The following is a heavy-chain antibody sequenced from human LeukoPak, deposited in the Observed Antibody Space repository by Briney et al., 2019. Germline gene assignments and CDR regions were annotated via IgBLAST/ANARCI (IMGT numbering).Heavy chain of an antibody. J-gene: IGHJ6*03. V-gene: IGHV1-69*05. D-gene: IGHD2-2*01. Sequence: SVKVSCKASGGTFSSYAISWVRQAPGQGREWMGGIIPIFGTANYAQKFQGRVTITTDESTSTAYMELSSLRSEDTAVYYCASAACSSTSCYFPRNYYYYYMAVWGKGTTVTVSS. CDR3: ASAACSSTSCYFPRNYYYYYMAV. CDR2: IIPIFGTA. CDR1: GGTFSSYA.